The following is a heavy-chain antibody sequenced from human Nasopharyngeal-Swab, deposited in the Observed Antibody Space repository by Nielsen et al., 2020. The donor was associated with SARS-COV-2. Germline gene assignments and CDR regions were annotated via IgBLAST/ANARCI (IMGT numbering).Heavy chain of an antibody. J-gene: IGHJ1*01. CDR3: VRGPVEGATGYFQF. CDR2: IDMRGRTT. Sequence: GGSLRLSCAASGFTFSNYWMHWVRQAPGKGLEWVARIDMRGRTTTHADSVKGRFTISRDNAKNTLSLQINSLTPADTAVYFCVRGPVEGATGYFQFWGQGTLVTVSS. V-gene: IGHV3-74*03. CDR1: GFTFSNYW. D-gene: IGHD1-26*01.